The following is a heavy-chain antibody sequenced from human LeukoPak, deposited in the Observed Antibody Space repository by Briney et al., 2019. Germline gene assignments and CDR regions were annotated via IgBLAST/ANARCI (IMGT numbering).Heavy chain of an antibody. Sequence: GGSLRLSCAASGFTFSSYAMGWVRQAPGKGLEWVSAISGSGGSTYYADSVKGRFTISRDNSKNTLYLQMNSLRAEDTAVYYCAKGGYYDHAFDIWGQGTMVTVSS. J-gene: IGHJ3*02. CDR2: ISGSGGST. V-gene: IGHV3-23*01. CDR1: GFTFSSYA. CDR3: AKGGYYDHAFDI. D-gene: IGHD3-22*01.